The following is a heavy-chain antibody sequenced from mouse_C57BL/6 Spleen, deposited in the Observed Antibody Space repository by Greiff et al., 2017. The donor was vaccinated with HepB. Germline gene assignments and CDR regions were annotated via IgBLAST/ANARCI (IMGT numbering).Heavy chain of an antibody. D-gene: IGHD1-1*01. CDR1: GFNIKDYY. J-gene: IGHJ3*01. V-gene: IGHV14-2*01. Sequence: VHVKQSGAELVKPGASVKLSCTASGFNIKDYYMHWVKQRTEQGLEWIGRIDPEDGETKYAPKFQGKATITANTSSNTAYLQLSSLTSEDTAVYYCAMGGSSPAWFAYWGQGTLVTVSA. CDR2: IDPEDGET. CDR3: AMGGSSPAWFAY.